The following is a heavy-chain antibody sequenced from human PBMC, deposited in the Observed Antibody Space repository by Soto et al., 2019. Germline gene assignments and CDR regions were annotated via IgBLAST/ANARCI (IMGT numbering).Heavy chain of an antibody. V-gene: IGHV3-48*04. D-gene: IGHD6-25*01. CDR3: ASDPGIAAAGMDY. Sequence: EVRLVESGGGLIQPGGSLRLSCAASGFSFNTYAMNWVRQAPGKGLEWISYISSSSSRIYYADSVKGRFTLSRDNAKNSLYLQMNSLRAEDTAVYYCASDPGIAAAGMDYWGQGTLVTVSS. CDR1: GFSFNTYA. J-gene: IGHJ4*02. CDR2: ISSSSSRI.